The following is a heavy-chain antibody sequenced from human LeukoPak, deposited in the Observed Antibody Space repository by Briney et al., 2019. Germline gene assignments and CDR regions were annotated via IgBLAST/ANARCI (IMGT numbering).Heavy chain of an antibody. D-gene: IGHD3-9*01. CDR3: ARTYYDILTGRTFDY. CDR2: IYYSGST. CDR1: GGSISSSSYY. Sequence: SETLSLTCTVSGGSISSSSYYWGWIRQPPGKGLEWIGSIYYSGSTYYNPSLKSRVTISVDTSKNQFSLKLSSATAADTAVYYCARTYYDILTGRTFDYWGQGTLVTVSS. J-gene: IGHJ4*02. V-gene: IGHV4-39*01.